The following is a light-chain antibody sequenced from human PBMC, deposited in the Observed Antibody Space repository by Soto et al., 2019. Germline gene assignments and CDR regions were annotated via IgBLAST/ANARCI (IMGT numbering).Light chain of an antibody. V-gene: IGKV3-20*01. CDR2: GAS. Sequence: EIVLTQSPGTLSLSPGERATLSCRASQSVSSSYLAWYQQKLGQAPMLLIYGASSRATGIPDRFSGSGSGTAFTLTISRLEPEDFAVYYCQQYGSSPVTFGQGTKLEIK. CDR1: QSVSSSY. CDR3: QQYGSSPVT. J-gene: IGKJ2*01.